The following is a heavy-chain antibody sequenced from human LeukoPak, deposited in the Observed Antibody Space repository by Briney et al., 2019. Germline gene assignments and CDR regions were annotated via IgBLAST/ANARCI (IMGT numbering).Heavy chain of an antibody. CDR2: VSGSGGIT. CDR1: GFTFNSYA. J-gene: IGHJ4*02. Sequence: GGSLRLSCAASGFTFNSYAMTWVRQAPGKGLVWVSHVSGSGGITYYADSVKGRFTISRDNSKNTLYLQMNSLRAEDTAVYYCAKTTAGNSSGRYPGWPVDYWGQGTLVTVSS. V-gene: IGHV3-23*01. D-gene: IGHD6-19*01. CDR3: AKTTAGNSSGRYPGWPVDY.